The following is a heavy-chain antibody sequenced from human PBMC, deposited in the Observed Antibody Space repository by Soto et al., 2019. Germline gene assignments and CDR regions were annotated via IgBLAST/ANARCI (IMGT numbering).Heavy chain of an antibody. D-gene: IGHD3-3*01. V-gene: IGHV1-8*01. CDR1: GYTFTSYD. Sequence: ASVKVSCKASGYTFTSYDINWVRQATGQGLEWMGWMNPNSGNTGYAQKFQGRVTMTRNTSISTAYMELSSLRSEDTAVYYCARLDYYDFWSGYYGWFDPWGQGTLVTVSS. CDR3: ARLDYYDFWSGYYGWFDP. J-gene: IGHJ5*02. CDR2: MNPNSGNT.